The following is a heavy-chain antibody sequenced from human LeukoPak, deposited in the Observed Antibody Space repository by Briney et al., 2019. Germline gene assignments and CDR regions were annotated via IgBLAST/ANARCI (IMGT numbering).Heavy chain of an antibody. V-gene: IGHV4-39*01. Sequence: SETLSLTCTVSGGSISSSSSYWGWIRQPPGKGLEWIGSIYYSGSTYYNPSLKSRVTISVDTSKNQFSLKLSSVTAADTAVYYCARRGRGYSYEYYFDYWGQGTLVTVSS. D-gene: IGHD5-18*01. CDR2: IYYSGST. CDR1: GGSISSSSSY. CDR3: ARRGRGYSYEYYFDY. J-gene: IGHJ4*02.